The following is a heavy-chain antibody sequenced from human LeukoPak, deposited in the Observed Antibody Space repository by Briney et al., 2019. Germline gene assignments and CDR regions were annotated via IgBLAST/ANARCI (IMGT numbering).Heavy chain of an antibody. D-gene: IGHD3-10*01. CDR1: GYSISSGYY. J-gene: IGHJ5*02. V-gene: IGHV4-38-2*02. Sequence: SETLSLTCTVSGYSISSGYYWGWIRQPPGKGLEWIGSIYHSGSTYYNPSLKSRVTISVDTSKNQFSLKLSSVTAADTAVYYCARDEGIGDPNWFDPWGQGTLVTVSS. CDR2: IYHSGST. CDR3: ARDEGIGDPNWFDP.